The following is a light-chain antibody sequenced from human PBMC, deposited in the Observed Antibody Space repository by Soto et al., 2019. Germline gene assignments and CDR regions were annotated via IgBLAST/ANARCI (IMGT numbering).Light chain of an antibody. CDR1: SSDVGGYNY. CDR3: SSYTSSSTLP. J-gene: IGLJ1*01. V-gene: IGLV2-14*01. Sequence: QSALTQPASVSGSPGQSITISCTGTSSDVGGYNYVSWYQQHPGKAPKLMIYDVSNRPSGVSNRFSGSKSGNTASLTISGLQAEDEADYYCSSYTSSSTLPFGTGTKVTV. CDR2: DVS.